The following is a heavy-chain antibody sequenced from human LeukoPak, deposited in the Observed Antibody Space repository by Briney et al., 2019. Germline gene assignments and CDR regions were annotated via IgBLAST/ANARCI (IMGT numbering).Heavy chain of an antibody. CDR2: ISSSSSTK. J-gene: IGHJ4*02. CDR3: ARDRGYDFWSGYYGFDY. Sequence: GGSLRLSCAASGFTFSSYSMNWVRQAPGKGLEWVSYISSSSSTKYYADSVKGRFAISRDNAKNSLYLQMNSLRDEDTAVYYCARDRGYDFWSGYYGFDYWGQGTLVTVSS. D-gene: IGHD3-3*01. CDR1: GFTFSSYS. V-gene: IGHV3-48*02.